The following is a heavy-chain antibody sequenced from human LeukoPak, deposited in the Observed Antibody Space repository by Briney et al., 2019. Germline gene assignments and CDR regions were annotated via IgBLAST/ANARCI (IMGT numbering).Heavy chain of an antibody. J-gene: IGHJ4*02. Sequence: PSETLSLTCGVSDGSLIGYYWSWIRQPPGKGLEWIAEINHSGDTNYTPSLKSRVTISLDTSKDQFSLRVNSVTAADTAVYYCARGRYGEFFFDSWGQGTLVTVSS. CDR2: INHSGDT. CDR3: ARGRYGEFFFDS. V-gene: IGHV4-34*01. D-gene: IGHD4-17*01. CDR1: DGSLIGYY.